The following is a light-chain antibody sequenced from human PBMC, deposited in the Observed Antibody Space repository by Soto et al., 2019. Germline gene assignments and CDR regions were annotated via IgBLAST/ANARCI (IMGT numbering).Light chain of an antibody. Sequence: DIQMTQSPSSLSASVGDRVTITCRASQSISSYLNWYQQKPGKAPKLLIYAASSSQSGVPSRFSGSASGTDFTLTISSLQPEESATYYCQQSYSTPWTFGQGTKVDIK. V-gene: IGKV1-39*01. J-gene: IGKJ1*01. CDR1: QSISSY. CDR3: QQSYSTPWT. CDR2: AAS.